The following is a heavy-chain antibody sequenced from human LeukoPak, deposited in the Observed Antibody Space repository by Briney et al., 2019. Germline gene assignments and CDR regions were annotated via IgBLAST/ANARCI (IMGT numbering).Heavy chain of an antibody. D-gene: IGHD6-13*01. CDR3: ARGAAPGDF. V-gene: IGHV4-59*02. CDR2: IYYSGNTRGST. Sequence: SETLTLTCSLSIHSVTTYHWSWVRQPPGKGLEWVGAIYYSGNTRGSTNYNPALKSRGTISVDTSKNQFYLRLTSVSATVPATYFCARGAAPGDFWGQGILVIVSS. CDR1: IHSVTTYH. J-gene: IGHJ4*02.